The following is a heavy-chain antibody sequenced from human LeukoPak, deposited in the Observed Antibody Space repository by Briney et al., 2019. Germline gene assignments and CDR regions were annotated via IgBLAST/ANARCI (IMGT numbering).Heavy chain of an antibody. CDR3: ARHGRGRIEYAFDI. V-gene: IGHV4-39*01. CDR2: IYYSGST. J-gene: IGHJ3*02. D-gene: IGHD1-26*01. CDR1: GGSISSSSYY. Sequence: SETLSLTCTVPGGSISSSSYYWGWIRQPPGKGLEWIGSIYYSGSTYYNPSLKSRVTISVDTSKNQFSLKLSSVTAADTAVYYCARHGRGRIEYAFDIWGQGTMVTVSS.